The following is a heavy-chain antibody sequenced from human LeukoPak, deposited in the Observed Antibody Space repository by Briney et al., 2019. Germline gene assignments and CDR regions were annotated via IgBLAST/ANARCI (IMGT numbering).Heavy chain of an antibody. J-gene: IGHJ4*02. Sequence: GGSLRLSCAASGFNVTTNYMSWVRQAPGKGLEWVSVVYSGGTTYYADSVKGRFTISRDISKNTLSLQMNSLRAEDTAVYYCARGRRDGYNLGYWGQGTLVAVSS. CDR1: GFNVTTNY. D-gene: IGHD5-24*01. CDR2: VYSGGTT. V-gene: IGHV3-53*01. CDR3: ARGRRDGYNLGY.